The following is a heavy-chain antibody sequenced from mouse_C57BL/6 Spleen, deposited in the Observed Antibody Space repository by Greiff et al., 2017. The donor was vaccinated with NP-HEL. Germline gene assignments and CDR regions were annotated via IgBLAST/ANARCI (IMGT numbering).Heavy chain of an antibody. CDR1: GYTFTSYW. Sequence: QVQLQQSVAELVRPGASVKLSCKASGYTFTSYWMHWVKQRPGQGLEWIGEIDPSDSYTNYNQKFKGKSTLTVDKSSSTAYMQLSSLTSEDSAVYYCARSLKMYFDVWGTGTTVTVSS. V-gene: IGHV1-69*01. CDR3: ARSLKMYFDV. CDR2: IDPSDSYT. J-gene: IGHJ1*03.